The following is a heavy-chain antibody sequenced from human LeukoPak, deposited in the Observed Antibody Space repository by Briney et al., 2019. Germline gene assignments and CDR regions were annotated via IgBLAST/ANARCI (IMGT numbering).Heavy chain of an antibody. CDR1: GGTFSSYA. Sequence: SVKVSCKASGGTFSSYAISWVGQAPGQGLEWMGGIIPIFGTANYAQKFQGRVAITADESTSTAYMELSSLRSEDTAVYYCARSHSGSLRDFDYWGQGTLVTVSP. CDR2: IIPIFGTA. V-gene: IGHV1-69*13. D-gene: IGHD1-26*01. CDR3: ARSHSGSLRDFDY. J-gene: IGHJ4*02.